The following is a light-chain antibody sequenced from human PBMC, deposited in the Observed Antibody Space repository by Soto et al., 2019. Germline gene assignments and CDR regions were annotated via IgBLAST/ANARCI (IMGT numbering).Light chain of an antibody. CDR2: DTA. Sequence: VLTQSAGIRSLSPGERASLSCRASQSVTRNYLAWYQQTPGQAPGLLIYDTATRASGVPDRFSGSGSGTEFTLTTSSPEPDDFAVYYCQQYGTSPQTFGKGTNVDIK. J-gene: IGKJ1*01. CDR1: QSVTRNY. CDR3: QQYGTSPQT. V-gene: IGKV3-20*01.